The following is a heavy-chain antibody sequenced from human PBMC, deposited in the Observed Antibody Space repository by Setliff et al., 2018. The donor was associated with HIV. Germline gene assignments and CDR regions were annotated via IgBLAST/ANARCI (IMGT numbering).Heavy chain of an antibody. D-gene: IGHD3-10*01. V-gene: IGHV4-59*02. CDR2: IYYTGNT. CDR1: GGSVSNYY. Sequence: SETLSLTCTVSGGSVSNYYWTWIRQAPGKGLEWIGRIYYTGNTDYNPSLKSRVTMSMDTSKNQISLKLNSMTAADTAVYYCARSIYGSGTYPLDIWGPGILVTVSS. J-gene: IGHJ4*02. CDR3: ARSIYGSGTYPLDI.